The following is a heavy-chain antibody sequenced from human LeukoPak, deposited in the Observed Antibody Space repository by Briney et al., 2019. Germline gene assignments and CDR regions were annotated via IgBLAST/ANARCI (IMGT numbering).Heavy chain of an antibody. CDR2: INPSGGST. V-gene: IGHV1-46*01. CDR3: ATDLTGNYLLDY. D-gene: IGHD3-10*01. J-gene: IGHJ4*02. Sequence: ASVKVSCKASGYTFTSYYMHWVRQAPGQGLEWMGIINPSGGSTSYAQKFQGRVTMTEDTSTDTAYMELSSLRSEDTAVYYCATDLTGNYLLDYWGQGTLVTVSS. CDR1: GYTFTSYY.